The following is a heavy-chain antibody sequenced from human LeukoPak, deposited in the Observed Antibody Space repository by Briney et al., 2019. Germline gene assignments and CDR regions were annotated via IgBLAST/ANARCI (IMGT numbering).Heavy chain of an antibody. CDR3: ARDYPGAGITIFGVVTPPHWFDP. CDR2: INHSGST. D-gene: IGHD3-3*01. V-gene: IGHV4-34*01. CDR1: GGSFSGYY. Sequence: SETLSLTCAVYGGSFSGYYWSWIRQPPGKGLEWIGEINHSGSTNYNPSLKSRVTISVDTSKNQFSLKLSSVTAADTAVYYCARDYPGAGITIFGVVTPPHWFDPWGQGTLVTVSS. J-gene: IGHJ5*02.